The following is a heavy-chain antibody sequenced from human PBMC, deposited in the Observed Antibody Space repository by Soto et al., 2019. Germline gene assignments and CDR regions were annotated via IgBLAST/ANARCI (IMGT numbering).Heavy chain of an antibody. CDR1: GYTFNSYG. CDR2: ISAYNGNT. Sequence: ASVKVSCKASGYTFNSYGISWVRQAPGQGLEWMGWISAYNGNTNYAQNLQGRVTMTTDTSTSTAYMELRSLRSDDTAVYYCARVHYYDTSGYYSALHDAFDIWGQGTMVTGSS. V-gene: IGHV1-18*01. CDR3: ARVHYYDTSGYYSALHDAFDI. D-gene: IGHD3-22*01. J-gene: IGHJ3*02.